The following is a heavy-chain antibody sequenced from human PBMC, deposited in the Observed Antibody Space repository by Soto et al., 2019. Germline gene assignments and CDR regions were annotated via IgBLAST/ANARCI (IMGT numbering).Heavy chain of an antibody. D-gene: IGHD5-12*01. CDR2: FDPEDGEI. Sequence: QVQLVQSGAEVKKPGASVKVSCRISGHTLTELSVHWVRQAPGKGLEWMGGFDPEDGEIIHAQKFKGRVTMTEDTSADSAYMEVSSLTSEDTAVYYCVAGGTRWLRSHFDYWGQGTLVTVSS. CDR1: GHTLTELS. J-gene: IGHJ4*02. V-gene: IGHV1-24*01. CDR3: VAGGTRWLRSHFDY.